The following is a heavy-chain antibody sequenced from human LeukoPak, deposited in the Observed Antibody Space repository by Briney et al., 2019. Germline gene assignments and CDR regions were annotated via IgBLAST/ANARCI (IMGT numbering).Heavy chain of an antibody. D-gene: IGHD2-2*02. J-gene: IGHJ4*02. V-gene: IGHV4-4*07. CDR2: IYTSGST. Sequence: GSLRLSCAASGFTFSSYAMSWIRQPAGKGLEWIGRIYTSGSTNYNPSLKSRVTMSVDTSKNQFSLKLSSVTAADTAVYYCARTHTDEAGLDYWGQGTLVTVSS. CDR3: ARTHTDEAGLDY. CDR1: GFTFSSYA.